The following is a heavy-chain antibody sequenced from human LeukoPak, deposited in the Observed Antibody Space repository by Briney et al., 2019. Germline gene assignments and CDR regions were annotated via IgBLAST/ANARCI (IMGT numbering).Heavy chain of an antibody. V-gene: IGHV4-39*07. CDR2: VYYSGST. CDR3: SRSVGLAQVDR. J-gene: IGHJ5*02. D-gene: IGHD6-19*01. Sequence: SETLSLTCTVSGGSINIPSYYWGWIRQPPGKGLEWIGIVYYSGSTYYNPSLRSRGTISVDTSTNQFSLKLNSVTAADTAVYYCSRSVGLAQVDRWGQGTLVTVSS. CDR1: GGSINIPSYY.